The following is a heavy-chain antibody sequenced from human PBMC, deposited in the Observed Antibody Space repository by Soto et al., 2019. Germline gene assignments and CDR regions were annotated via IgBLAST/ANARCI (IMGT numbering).Heavy chain of an antibody. CDR2: ISSNGGST. V-gene: IGHV3-64D*08. J-gene: IGHJ6*02. CDR3: VNLGIAARRNYYYYYGMDV. D-gene: IGHD6-6*01. Sequence: GGSLRLSCSASGFTFSSYAMHWVRQAPGKGLEYVSAISSNGGSTYYADSVKGRFTISRDNSKNTLYLQMSSLRAEDTAVYYCVNLGIAARRNYYYYYGMDVWGQGTTVTVSS. CDR1: GFTFSSYA.